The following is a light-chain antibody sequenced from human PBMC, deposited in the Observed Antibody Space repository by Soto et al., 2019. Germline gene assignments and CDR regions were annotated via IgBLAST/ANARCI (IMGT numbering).Light chain of an antibody. J-gene: IGLJ1*01. CDR1: SSNIGAGYD. CDR3: QSYDSSLSSYV. V-gene: IGLV1-40*01. CDR2: GNN. Sequence: QSVLTQPPSVSGAPGQRVTISCTGSSSNIGAGYDVHWYQQLPGTAPKLLIDGNNNRPSGVPDRFSGSKSGTSASLAITGLQAEDEADYYCQSYDSSLSSYVFGTGTKVTVL.